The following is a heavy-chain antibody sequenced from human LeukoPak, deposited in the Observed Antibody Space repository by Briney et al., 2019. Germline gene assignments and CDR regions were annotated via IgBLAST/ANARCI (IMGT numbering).Heavy chain of an antibody. V-gene: IGHV3-23*01. CDR2: ISVSGGST. CDR1: GFTFSSYA. D-gene: IGHD2-15*01. CDR3: AKGASVVVVAANYFDY. J-gene: IGHJ4*02. Sequence: PGGSLRLSCAASGFTFSSYAMSWVRQAPRKGLELVSAISVSGGSTYYADSVKGRFTISRDNSKNTLYLQMNSLRAEDTAVYYCAKGASVVVVAANYFDYWGQGTLVTVSS.